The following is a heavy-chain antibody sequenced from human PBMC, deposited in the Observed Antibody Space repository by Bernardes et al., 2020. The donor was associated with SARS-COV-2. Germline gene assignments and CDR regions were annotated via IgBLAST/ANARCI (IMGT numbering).Heavy chain of an antibody. CDR3: AKDIAPGSGYFSPFDY. CDR1: GFTFSSYS. Sequence: GGSLRLSCAASGFTFSSYSMNWVRQAPGKGLEWVSSISSSSSYIYYADSVKGRFTISRDNSKNTLYLQMNSLRAEDTAVYYCAKDIAPGSGYFSPFDYWGQGTLVTVSS. V-gene: IGHV3-21*04. CDR2: ISSSSSYI. D-gene: IGHD3-22*01. J-gene: IGHJ4*02.